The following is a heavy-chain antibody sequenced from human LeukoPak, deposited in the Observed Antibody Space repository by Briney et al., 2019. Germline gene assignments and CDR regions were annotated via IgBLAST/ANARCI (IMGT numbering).Heavy chain of an antibody. CDR1: GYSISSGYY. Sequence: PSETLSLTCTVSGYSISSGYYWGWVRQPPEKGLEWIASFQNSGGTFLNPSLKSRLSISVDTSKNQFSLKLSSVTAADTAVYYCARQITHYGGNFGWFDYWGQGTLVTVSS. CDR2: FQNSGGT. V-gene: IGHV4-38-2*02. CDR3: ARQITHYGGNFGWFDY. J-gene: IGHJ4*02. D-gene: IGHD4-23*01.